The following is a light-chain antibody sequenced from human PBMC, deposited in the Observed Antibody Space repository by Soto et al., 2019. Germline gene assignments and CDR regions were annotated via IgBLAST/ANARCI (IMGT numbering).Light chain of an antibody. CDR1: QSVSSH. J-gene: IGKJ5*01. V-gene: IGKV3-11*01. CDR3: QQRSDRLPIT. Sequence: EIVLTQSPATLSLSPGARGTLSCRASQSVSSHLAWYQQKPGQAPRLLIYDASKRPTGIPARFSGSGSGTDFTLTISSLEPEDFAVYYCQQRSDRLPITFGQGTRLEIK. CDR2: DAS.